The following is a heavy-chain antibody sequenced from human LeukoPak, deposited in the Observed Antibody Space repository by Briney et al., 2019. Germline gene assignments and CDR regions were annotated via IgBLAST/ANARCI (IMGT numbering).Heavy chain of an antibody. CDR2: VNPRNGGT. CDR3: ARDLNTAIRRRPSPGY. J-gene: IGHJ4*02. V-gene: IGHV1-2*02. CDR1: GYPFTGYY. D-gene: IGHD5-18*01. Sequence: ASVKVSCKAPGYPFTGYYVHWVRQAPGHGLEWMGWVNPRNGGTHSAQKFQGRVSMTGDTSITTAYMELSSLTSDDTAVYYCARDLNTAIRRRPSPGYWGQGTLVTVSS.